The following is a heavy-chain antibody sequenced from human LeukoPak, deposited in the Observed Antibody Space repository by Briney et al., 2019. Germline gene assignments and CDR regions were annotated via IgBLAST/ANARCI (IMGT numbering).Heavy chain of an antibody. Sequence: SETLSLTCTASGGSISRYYWSWIRQPPGEGLEWIGYIYYTGTTNYNPSLKNRVTMSVDTSKNQFSLKLSSVTTADTAAYYCARTGIWSGYYTFDYWGQGSLVTVSS. CDR3: ARTGIWSGYYTFDY. V-gene: IGHV4-59*01. J-gene: IGHJ4*02. CDR1: GGSISRYY. D-gene: IGHD3-3*01. CDR2: IYYTGTT.